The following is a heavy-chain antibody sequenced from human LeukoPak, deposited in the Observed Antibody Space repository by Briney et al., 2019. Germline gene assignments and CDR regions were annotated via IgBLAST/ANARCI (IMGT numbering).Heavy chain of an antibody. J-gene: IGHJ4*02. Sequence: SLSLSCTVSGFTFGDYVMNWVRQAPGKGLEWIGFISSKIYGETTEYAASVKARFTISRDDFKSIAYLQMNSLKTEDTAVYYCTRNAPDRYYYDSSGYYVDYWGQGTLVTVSS. V-gene: IGHV3-49*04. CDR2: ISSKIYGETT. CDR3: TRNAPDRYYYDSSGYYVDY. D-gene: IGHD3-22*01. CDR1: GFTFGDYV.